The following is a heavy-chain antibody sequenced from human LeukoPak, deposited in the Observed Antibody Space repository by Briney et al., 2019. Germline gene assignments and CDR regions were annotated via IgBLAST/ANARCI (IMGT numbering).Heavy chain of an antibody. D-gene: IGHD3-10*01. CDR3: ARDLFLNYYAPAGRHY. V-gene: IGHV3-30*02. CDR1: GFTFSSYG. J-gene: IGHJ4*02. Sequence: PGGSLRLSCAASGFTFSSYGMHWVRQAPGKGLEWVAFIRYDGSNKYYADSVKGRFTISRDNAKTTLYLQINSLRAEDTAVYYCARDLFLNYYAPAGRHYWGQGTLVTVSS. CDR2: IRYDGSNK.